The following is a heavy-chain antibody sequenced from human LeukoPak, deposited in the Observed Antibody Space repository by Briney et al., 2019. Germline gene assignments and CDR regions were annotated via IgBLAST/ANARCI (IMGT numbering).Heavy chain of an antibody. J-gene: IGHJ5*02. CDR3: ARVGRFLEWLLSPASNWFDP. CDR1: GFTFSSYW. V-gene: IGHV3-7*01. Sequence: GGSLRLSCAASGFTFSSYWMSWVRQTPGKGLEWVANIKQDGSEKYYVDSVKGRFTISRDNAKNSLYLQTNSLRAEDTAVYYCARVGRFLEWLLSPASNWFDPWGQGTLVTVSS. CDR2: IKQDGSEK. D-gene: IGHD3-3*01.